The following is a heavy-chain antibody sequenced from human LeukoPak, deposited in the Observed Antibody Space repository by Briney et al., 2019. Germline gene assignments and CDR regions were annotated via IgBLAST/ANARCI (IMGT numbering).Heavy chain of an antibody. J-gene: IGHJ3*02. CDR1: GYTFTGYY. D-gene: IGHD3-22*01. V-gene: IGHV1-2*02. CDR2: INPNSGGT. Sequence: ASVKVSCKASGYTFTGYYMHWVRQAPGQGLEWMGWINPNSGGTNYAQKFQDRVTMTRDTSISTAYMELSRLRSDDTAVYYCARVYYYASSGYYSGDAFDIWGQGTMVTVSS. CDR3: ARVYYYASSGYYSGDAFDI.